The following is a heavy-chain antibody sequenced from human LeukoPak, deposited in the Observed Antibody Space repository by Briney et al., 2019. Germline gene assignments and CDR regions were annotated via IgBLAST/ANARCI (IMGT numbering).Heavy chain of an antibody. CDR3: AKKEMIVVRAPFYFDY. D-gene: IGHD3-22*01. V-gene: IGHV3-23*01. CDR2: ISGSGGST. Sequence: PGGSLRLSCAASGFTFSSYAMSWVRQAPGKGLEWVSAISGSGGSTYYADSVKGRFTISRDNSKNTLYLQMNSLRAEDTAVYYCAKKEMIVVRAPFYFDYWGQGTLVTVSS. CDR1: GFTFSSYA. J-gene: IGHJ4*02.